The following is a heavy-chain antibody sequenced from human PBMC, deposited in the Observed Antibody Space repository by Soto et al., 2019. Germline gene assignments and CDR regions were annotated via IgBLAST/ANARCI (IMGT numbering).Heavy chain of an antibody. CDR1: GFSLSTSGVG. V-gene: IGHV2-5*02. J-gene: IGHJ2*01. CDR3: AHRRGLFRGWYFDL. D-gene: IGHD3-10*01. Sequence: QITLKESGPTLVKPTQTLTLTCTFSGFSLSTSGVGVGWIRQPPGKALEWLALIYWDDDKRYSPSLKSRLTITKDTSKNQVVLTMTNMDPVDTATYYCAHRRGLFRGWYFDLWGRGTLVTVSS. CDR2: IYWDDDK.